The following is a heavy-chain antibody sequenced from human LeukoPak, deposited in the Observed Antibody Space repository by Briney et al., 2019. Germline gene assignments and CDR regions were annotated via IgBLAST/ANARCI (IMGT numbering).Heavy chain of an antibody. V-gene: IGHV3-7*01. Sequence: GGSLRLSCAASGFTFSSYWMGWVRQAPGQGLEWVANIRQEGSEKNYADSVKGRFTISRDNAKNSLYLQMSSLRVEDTAVYYCARERSQNWFDPWGQGTLVTVSS. CDR3: ARERSQNWFDP. J-gene: IGHJ5*02. CDR2: IRQEGSEK. CDR1: GFTFSSYW.